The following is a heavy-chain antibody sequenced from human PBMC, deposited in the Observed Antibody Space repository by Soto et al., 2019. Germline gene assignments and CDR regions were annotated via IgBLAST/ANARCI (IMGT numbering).Heavy chain of an antibody. CDR1: GFIFSDYT. CDR2: ISSSGGAT. Sequence: EVQLVESGGDLVQPGGSLRLSCAASGFIFSDYTMTWVRQAPGRGLEFVSHISSSGGATFYAESVKGRFTVSRDNAKNSLYLQMTSLRDDDTAVYFCARDHGGSTWFVGVYYFFGLDVWGQGTAVTVSS. CDR3: ARDHGGSTWFVGVYYFFGLDV. D-gene: IGHD6-13*01. V-gene: IGHV3-48*02. J-gene: IGHJ6*02.